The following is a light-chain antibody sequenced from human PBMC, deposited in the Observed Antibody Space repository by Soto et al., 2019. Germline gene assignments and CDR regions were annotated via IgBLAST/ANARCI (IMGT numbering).Light chain of an antibody. Sequence: VMTQSPVTLSLSPGDSVTLSCRASQNISRSLAWYQQKPGQAPRLLISGASIRATATPDRFSGSGSGTDLNLTIAGLEPADSGMYYCQQYSGSPITFGQGTRLEI. CDR2: GAS. CDR3: QQYSGSPIT. J-gene: IGKJ5*01. CDR1: QNISRS. V-gene: IGKV3-20*01.